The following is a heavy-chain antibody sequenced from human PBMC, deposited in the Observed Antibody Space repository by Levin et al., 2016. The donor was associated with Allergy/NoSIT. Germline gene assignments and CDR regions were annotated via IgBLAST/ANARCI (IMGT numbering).Heavy chain of an antibody. J-gene: IGHJ3*02. CDR2: ISGNSGKT. CDR3: ARDDSSNYGRAFDI. CDR1: GYNFNNYG. Sequence: ASVKVSCKASGYNFNNYGISWVRQAPGQGLEWMGWISGNSGKTAYAEKVQGRVTMTTDTSTITANMELRSLTSDDTAMYYCARDDSSNYGRAFDIWGQGTKITVS. D-gene: IGHD3-22*01. V-gene: IGHV1-18*01.